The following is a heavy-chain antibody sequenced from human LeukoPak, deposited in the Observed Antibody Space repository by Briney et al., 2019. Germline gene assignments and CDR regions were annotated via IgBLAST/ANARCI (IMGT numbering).Heavy chain of an antibody. J-gene: IGHJ3*02. CDR1: GFRFSYHD. Sequence: GGSLRLSCAASGFRFSYHDMHWVRQAPGKGLEFVSSIGAAGAHTFYADSVKGRFTISRDNFQSTMYLQMDGLRPGDSAVYYCARELGGTKTGGFDIWGQGTVVTVSS. V-gene: IGHV3-64*02. CDR2: IGAAGAHT. CDR3: ARELGGTKTGGFDI. D-gene: IGHD1-14*01.